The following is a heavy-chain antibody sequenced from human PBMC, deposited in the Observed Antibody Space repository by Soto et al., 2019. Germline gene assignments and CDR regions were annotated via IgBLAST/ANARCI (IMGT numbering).Heavy chain of an antibody. J-gene: IGHJ5*02. Sequence: ASVKVSCKAPGYTFTSYGISWVRQAPGQGLEWMGWISAYNGNTNYAQKLQGRVTMTTDTSTSTAYMELRSLRSDDTAVYYCARDDYYDSSGYQGCFDPWGQGTLVTVSS. CDR3: ARDDYYDSSGYQGCFDP. CDR1: GYTFTSYG. CDR2: ISAYNGNT. V-gene: IGHV1-18*01. D-gene: IGHD3-22*01.